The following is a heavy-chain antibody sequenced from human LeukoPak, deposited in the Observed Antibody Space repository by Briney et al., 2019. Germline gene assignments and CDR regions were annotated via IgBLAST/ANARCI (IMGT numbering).Heavy chain of an antibody. Sequence: SETLSLTCTVSGYSISSGNYWGWIRQPPGKGLEWIGTIYQSGSTDYNPSLKSRVTISVDTSKNQISLKLRSVTAADTAVYYCARDRGYLTLLYAFDIWGQGTTVTVSS. CDR2: IYQSGST. CDR1: GYSISSGNY. D-gene: IGHD5-18*01. CDR3: ARDRGYLTLLYAFDI. V-gene: IGHV4-38-2*02. J-gene: IGHJ3*02.